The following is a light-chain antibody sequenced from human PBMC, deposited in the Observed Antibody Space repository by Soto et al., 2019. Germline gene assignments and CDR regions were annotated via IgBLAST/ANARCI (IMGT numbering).Light chain of an antibody. CDR3: QQTDTLPST. Sequence: DIQMTQSPSSVSAAVGERVTITCLACQVMSSWLAWYQQKPGKAPKLLIFAASTLQSGVPSRFSGSGSRTDFTLTITSLQPEDIGTYYCQQTDTLPSTFGQGTRLEIK. V-gene: IGKV1D-12*01. J-gene: IGKJ5*01. CDR2: AAS. CDR1: QVMSSW.